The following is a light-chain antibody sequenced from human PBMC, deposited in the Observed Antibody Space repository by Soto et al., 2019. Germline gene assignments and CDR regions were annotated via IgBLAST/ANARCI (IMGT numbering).Light chain of an antibody. V-gene: IGLV2-14*03. CDR3: SSYTSTMTNV. Sequence: QSVLTQPASVSGPPGQSITISCTGTSSDVGGFNSVSWYQLRPGTAPKLILYDVVDRPSGVSYRFSGSKSGNTASLTISGLQAADEADYFCSSYTSTMTNVFGSGTKVTVL. J-gene: IGLJ1*01. CDR1: SSDVGGFNS. CDR2: DVV.